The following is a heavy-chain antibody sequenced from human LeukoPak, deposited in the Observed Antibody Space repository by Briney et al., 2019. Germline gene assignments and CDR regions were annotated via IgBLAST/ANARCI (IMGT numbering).Heavy chain of an antibody. CDR1: GGSISSYY. CDR2: IYTSGST. CDR3: AGGDSLRI. V-gene: IGHV4-4*07. Sequence: SETLSLTRTVSGGSISSYYWSWIRQPAGKGLEWIGHIYTSGSTNYSPSLKSRVTMSVDTSKSQFSLKLSSVTAADTAVYYCAGGDSLRIWGQGTMVTVSS. J-gene: IGHJ3*02. D-gene: IGHD3-16*01.